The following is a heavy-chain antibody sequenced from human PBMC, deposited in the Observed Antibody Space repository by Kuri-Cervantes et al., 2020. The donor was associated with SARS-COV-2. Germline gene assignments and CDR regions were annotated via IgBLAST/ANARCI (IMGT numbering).Heavy chain of an antibody. V-gene: IGHV3-23*01. Sequence: GESLKISCAASGFTFSSYAMSWVRQAPGKGLEWVSAISGSGGSTYYADSVKGRFTISRGNSKNTLYLQMNSLRAEDTAVYYCAKSPENDDFWSGYYYYYYMDVWGKGTTVTVSS. D-gene: IGHD3-3*01. CDR3: AKSPENDDFWSGYYYYYYMDV. CDR2: ISGSGGST. J-gene: IGHJ6*03. CDR1: GFTFSSYA.